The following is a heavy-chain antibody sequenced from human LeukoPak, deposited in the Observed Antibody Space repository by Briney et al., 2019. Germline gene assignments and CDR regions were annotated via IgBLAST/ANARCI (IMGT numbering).Heavy chain of an antibody. J-gene: IGHJ4*02. D-gene: IGHD6-13*01. Sequence: GGSLRLSCAASGFTFSSYWMSWDRQAPGEGLEWVAKINQDGTEKAYVDSVRGRFTISRDNAKNSLFLQMNSLRAEDTAVYYCARGPLIAAAGTWWGQGTLDTVSS. CDR3: ARGPLIAAAGTW. CDR1: GFTFSSYW. V-gene: IGHV3-7*03. CDR2: INQDGTEK.